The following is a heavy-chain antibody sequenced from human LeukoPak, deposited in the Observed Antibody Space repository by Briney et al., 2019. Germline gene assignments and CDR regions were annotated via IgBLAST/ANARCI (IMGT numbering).Heavy chain of an antibody. V-gene: IGHV4-31*03. CDR1: GGSISSGGYS. D-gene: IGHD5-12*01. CDR2: IYYSGST. Sequence: SQTLSLTCTVSGGSISSGGYSWSWIRQHPGKGLEWIGYIYYSGSTYYNPSLKSRVTISVDTSKNQFSLKLSSVTAADTAVYYCAREVYSGYDYSGPLGYWGQGTLVTVSS. J-gene: IGHJ4*02. CDR3: AREVYSGYDYSGPLGY.